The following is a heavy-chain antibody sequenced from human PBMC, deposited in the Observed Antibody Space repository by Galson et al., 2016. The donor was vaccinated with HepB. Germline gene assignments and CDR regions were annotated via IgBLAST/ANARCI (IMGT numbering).Heavy chain of an antibody. CDR2: IWYDGSNK. CDR3: AKDGGDSSGGMDV. V-gene: IGHV3-33*06. Sequence: SLRLSCAASGFTFSSYGMHWVRQAPGKGLEWVAIIWYDGSNKYYADSVKGRFTISRDNSINTLYLQMNRLRAEDTAVYYCAKDGGDSSGGMDVWGQGTTVTVSS. D-gene: IGHD2-21*02. CDR1: GFTFSSYG. J-gene: IGHJ6*02.